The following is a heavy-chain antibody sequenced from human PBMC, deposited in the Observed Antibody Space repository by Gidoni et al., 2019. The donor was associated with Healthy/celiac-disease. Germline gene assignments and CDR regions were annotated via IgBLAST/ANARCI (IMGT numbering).Heavy chain of an antibody. CDR1: GFTFSSYS. CDR2: ISSSSSYI. D-gene: IGHD2-21*01. Sequence: EVQLVESGGGLVKPGGSLRLSCAASGFTFSSYSMTWVRQAPGKGLEWVSSISSSSSYIYYADSVKGRFTISRDNAKNSLYLKMNSRRAEDTAVYYCARDGGGDRGGFDYWGQGTLVTVSS. J-gene: IGHJ4*02. V-gene: IGHV3-21*01. CDR3: ARDGGGDRGGFDY.